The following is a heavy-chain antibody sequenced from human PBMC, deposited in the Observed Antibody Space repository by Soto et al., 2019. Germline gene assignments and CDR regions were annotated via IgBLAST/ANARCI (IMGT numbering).Heavy chain of an antibody. J-gene: IGHJ6*02. CDR2: INPNSGDT. Sequence: RASVKVSCKASGYIFTGYHIQWVREAPGRGLEWMGWINPNSGDTEYAQNFQGRVTMTRDTSFNLVYMEMSGLMSDDTAVYYCARDARGTRGFDEMDIWGQGTTVTVSS. CDR1: GYIFTGYH. CDR3: ARDARGTRGFDEMDI. D-gene: IGHD3-9*01. V-gene: IGHV1-2*02.